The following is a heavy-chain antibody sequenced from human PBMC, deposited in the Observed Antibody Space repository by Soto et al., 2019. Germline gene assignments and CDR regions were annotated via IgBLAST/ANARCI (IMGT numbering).Heavy chain of an antibody. CDR1: GFTFSSYG. D-gene: IGHD2-15*01. J-gene: IGHJ3*02. CDR3: AREVVAGAFDI. Sequence: GESLKISCAASGFTFSSYGMHWVRQAPGKGLEWVAVIWYDGSNKYYADSVKGRFTISRDNSKNTLYLQMNSLRAEDTAVYYCAREVVAGAFDIWGQGTMVTVSS. V-gene: IGHV3-33*01. CDR2: IWYDGSNK.